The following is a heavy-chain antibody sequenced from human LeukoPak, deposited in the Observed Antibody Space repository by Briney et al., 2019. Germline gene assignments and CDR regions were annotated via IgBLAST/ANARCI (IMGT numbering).Heavy chain of an antibody. CDR3: ARSLRVRGVPDYMDV. D-gene: IGHD3-10*02. CDR2: IKQDGSEK. Sequence: GGSLRLSCAASGFTFNRYWMSWVRQAPGKGLEWVANIKQDGSEKYYVDSVKGRFTISRDNAKNMLYLQMNSLRAEDTAVYYCARSLRVRGVPDYMDVWGKGTTVIISS. CDR1: GFTFNRYW. J-gene: IGHJ6*03. V-gene: IGHV3-7*03.